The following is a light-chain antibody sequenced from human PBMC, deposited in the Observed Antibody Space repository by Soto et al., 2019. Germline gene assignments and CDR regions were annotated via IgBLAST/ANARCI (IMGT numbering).Light chain of an antibody. CDR3: HQYGRAPRT. CDR2: GTS. J-gene: IGKJ1*01. Sequence: EIVLTQSPGTLSLSPGERATLSCRASQSVSSKYLAWYQQKPGQAPRVLIYGTSIRASGVPDRFSGSGSGAGFTLTITRLEPEDLGVYYCHQYGRAPRTFGQGTKVEV. V-gene: IGKV3-20*01. CDR1: QSVSSKY.